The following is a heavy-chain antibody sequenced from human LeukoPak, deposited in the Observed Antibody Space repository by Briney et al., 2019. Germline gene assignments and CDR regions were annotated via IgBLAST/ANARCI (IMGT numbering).Heavy chain of an antibody. J-gene: IGHJ4*02. CDR1: GYTFTSYY. CDR3: ARDSGPKDIVVVVAATLPDY. Sequence: ASVNVSCKASGYTFTSYYMHCVRQAPGQGLEWMGIINPSGGSTSYAQKFQGRVTMTRDTSTSTVYMELSSLRSEDTAVYYCARDSGPKDIVVVVAATLPDYWGQGTLVTVSS. D-gene: IGHD2-15*01. CDR2: INPSGGST. V-gene: IGHV1-46*01.